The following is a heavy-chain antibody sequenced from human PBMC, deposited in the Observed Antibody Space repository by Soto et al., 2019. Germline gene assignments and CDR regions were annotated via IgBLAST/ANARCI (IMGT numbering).Heavy chain of an antibody. Sequence: GGSLRLSCAASGFTFSSYWMSWVRQAPGKGLEWVANIKQDGSEKYYVDSVKGRFTISRDNAKNSLYLQMNSLRAEDTAVYYCARDSGGYYYYYYYGMDVWGQGTTVTVSS. V-gene: IGHV3-7*05. D-gene: IGHD3-10*01. CDR1: GFTFSSYW. J-gene: IGHJ6*02. CDR2: IKQDGSEK. CDR3: ARDSGGYYYYYYYGMDV.